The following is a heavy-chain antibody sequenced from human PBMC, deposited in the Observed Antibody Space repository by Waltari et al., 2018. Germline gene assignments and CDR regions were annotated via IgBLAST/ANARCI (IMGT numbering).Heavy chain of an antibody. CDR3: AREGRGAFDI. CDR1: GYSISSGYY. J-gene: IGHJ3*02. V-gene: IGHV4-38-2*02. CDR2: IYHSGST. Sequence: QVQLQESGPGLVKPSETLSLTCAVSGYSISSGYYWGWIRQPPGKGLEWIGSIYHSGSTYYNPSLKSRVTISVDTSKNQFSLKLSSVTAADTAVYYCAREGRGAFDIWGQGTMVTVSS.